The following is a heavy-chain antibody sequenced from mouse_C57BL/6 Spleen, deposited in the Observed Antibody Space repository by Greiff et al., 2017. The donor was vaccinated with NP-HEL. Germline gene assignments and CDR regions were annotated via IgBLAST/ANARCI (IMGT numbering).Heavy chain of an antibody. D-gene: IGHD2-3*01. Sequence: VQLQQPGAELVKPGASVKLSCKASGYTFTSYWMQWVKQRPGQGLEWIGEIDPSDSYTNYNQKFKSKATLTVDKSSSTAYMQLSSLTSEDSAVYYCARGDDGFAYWGQGTLVTVSA. J-gene: IGHJ3*01. CDR2: IDPSDSYT. CDR3: ARGDDGFAY. CDR1: GYTFTSYW. V-gene: IGHV1-50*01.